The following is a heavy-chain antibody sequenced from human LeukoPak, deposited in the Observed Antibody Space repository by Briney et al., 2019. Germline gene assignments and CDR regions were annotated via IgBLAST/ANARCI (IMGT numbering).Heavy chain of an antibody. CDR2: ISAYNGNT. V-gene: IGHV1-18*01. Sequence: ASVNVSCKASGYTFTSFGISWVRQAPGQGLEWMGWISAYNGNTNYAQKLQGRVTMTTDTSTNTAYMELRSLRSDDTAVYYCARDVMVRGVTGYWGQGTLVTVSS. J-gene: IGHJ4*02. D-gene: IGHD3-10*01. CDR3: ARDVMVRGVTGY. CDR1: GYTFTSFG.